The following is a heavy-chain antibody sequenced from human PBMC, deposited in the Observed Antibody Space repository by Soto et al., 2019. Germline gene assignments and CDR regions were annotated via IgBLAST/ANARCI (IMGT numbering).Heavy chain of an antibody. Sequence: EESLKISCKGSGYSFAGYWITWVRQMPWKGLEWMGRIDPSDSQTYYSPSFRGHVTISAAKSITTVFLQWSSLRASDTAMYYCARQIYDSDSGPNFQYYFDSWGQGTLVTVSS. D-gene: IGHD3-22*01. CDR1: GYSFAGYW. CDR3: ARQIYDSDSGPNFQYYFDS. J-gene: IGHJ4*02. V-gene: IGHV5-10-1*01. CDR2: IDPSDSQT.